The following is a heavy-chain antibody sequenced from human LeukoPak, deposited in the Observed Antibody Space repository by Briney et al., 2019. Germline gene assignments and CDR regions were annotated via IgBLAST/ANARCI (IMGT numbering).Heavy chain of an antibody. D-gene: IGHD6-19*01. CDR1: GFTFSSYT. CDR2: ISTSSSYI. V-gene: IGHV3-21*01. J-gene: IGHJ4*02. CDR3: ARDAPRYSSGDSYYFDY. Sequence: GGSLRLSCSASGFTFSSYTMHWVRQAPGKGLEWVSSISTSSSYIYYADSVKGRVTISRDNAKNSLYLQMNSLRAEDTAVYYCARDAPRYSSGDSYYFDYWGQGTLVTVSS.